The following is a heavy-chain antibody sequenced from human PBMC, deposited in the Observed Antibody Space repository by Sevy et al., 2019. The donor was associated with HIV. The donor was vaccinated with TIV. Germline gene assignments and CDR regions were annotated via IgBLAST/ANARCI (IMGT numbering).Heavy chain of an antibody. V-gene: IGHV3-20*04. CDR3: ARVGCPNGVCYNYYYSFMDV. CDR1: GFTLDDYG. Sequence: GGSLRLSCAASGFTLDDYGMSWVRQAPGKGLEWVSGINWNSGSIGYADSVKGRFTISRDNAKNSLYLQMKNLRAEETALYYCARVGCPNGVCYNYYYSFMDVWGTGTTVTVSS. D-gene: IGHD2-8*01. CDR2: INWNSGSI. J-gene: IGHJ6*03.